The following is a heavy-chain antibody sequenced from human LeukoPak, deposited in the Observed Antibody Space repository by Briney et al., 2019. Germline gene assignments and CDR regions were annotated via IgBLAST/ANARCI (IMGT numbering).Heavy chain of an antibody. CDR3: ARAGPWALDI. Sequence: SETLSLTCTVSGGSISSSSYYWGWIRQPPGKGLEWIGSIYYSGSTYYNPSLKSRVTISVDTSKNQFSLKLSSVTAADTAVYYCARAGPWALDIWGQGTMVTVSS. CDR2: IYYSGST. CDR1: GGSISSSSYY. V-gene: IGHV4-39*01. J-gene: IGHJ3*02.